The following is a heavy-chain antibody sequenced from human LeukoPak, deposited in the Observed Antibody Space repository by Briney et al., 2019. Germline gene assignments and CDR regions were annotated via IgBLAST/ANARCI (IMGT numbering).Heavy chain of an antibody. CDR3: ARGIGRTSMVRGAVFDY. V-gene: IGHV1-46*01. J-gene: IGHJ4*02. CDR1: GYTFTSYY. D-gene: IGHD3-10*01. Sequence: ASVKVSCKASGYTFTSYYMHWVRQAPGQGLEWMGIINPSGGSTSYAQKFQGRVTMTRDTSVSTVYMQLSRLRSDDTAVYYCARGIGRTSMVRGAVFDYWGQGTLVTVSS. CDR2: INPSGGST.